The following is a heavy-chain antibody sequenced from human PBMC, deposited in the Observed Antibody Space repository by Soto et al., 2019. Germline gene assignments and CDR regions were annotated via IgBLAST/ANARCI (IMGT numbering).Heavy chain of an antibody. D-gene: IGHD3-10*01. CDR1: GDTFTSHW. CDR2: IYPADSDT. Sequence: WESLKISCNGSGDTFTSHWIAWVRQMPGKGLELMGLIYPADSDTRYSPSFEGQVTISVDKSISTAYLQWSFLKASDTAMYYCVRPQAKELGTIRGAFDIWGQGTKVTVSS. V-gene: IGHV5-51*01. J-gene: IGHJ3*02. CDR3: VRPQAKELGTIRGAFDI.